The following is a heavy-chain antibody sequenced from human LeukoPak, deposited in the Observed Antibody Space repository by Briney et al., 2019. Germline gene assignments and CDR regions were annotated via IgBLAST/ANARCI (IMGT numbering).Heavy chain of an antibody. Sequence: SETLSLTCTVSGSSISSHYWSWIRQPAGKGLEWIGRIYTSGSTNYNPSLKRRVTMSVDTSQNQFSLKLSSVTAADTAVYYCARGPWVGELDFDYWGRGTLVTVSS. J-gene: IGHJ4*02. CDR2: IYTSGST. D-gene: IGHD3-10*01. V-gene: IGHV4-4*07. CDR3: ARGPWVGELDFDY. CDR1: GSSISSHY.